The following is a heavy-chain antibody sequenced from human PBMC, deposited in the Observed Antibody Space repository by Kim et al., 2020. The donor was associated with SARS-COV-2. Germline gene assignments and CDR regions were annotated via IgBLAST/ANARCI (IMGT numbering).Heavy chain of an antibody. Sequence: GGSLRLSCAASGFTFSVSGMHWVRQAPGKGLEWVAAIRSDGSNKYYADSVKGRFTISRDNSKNMLFLQMNSLRAEDTAVYYCANFESWGQGTLVTVSS. CDR1: GFTFSVSG. CDR3: ANFES. J-gene: IGHJ4*02. V-gene: IGHV3-33*06. CDR2: IRSDGSNK.